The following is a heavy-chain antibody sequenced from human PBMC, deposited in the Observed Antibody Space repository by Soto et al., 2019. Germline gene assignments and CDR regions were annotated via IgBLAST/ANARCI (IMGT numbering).Heavy chain of an antibody. CDR1: GFTFSTYS. D-gene: IGHD3-10*01. J-gene: IGHJ3*02. CDR2: ISSSGGNT. V-gene: IGHV3-23*01. Sequence: LXLSCAASGFTFSTYSMSWVRQAPGKGLECVSTISSSGGNTYYTDSVKGRFTISRDNSKNTLYLQMDSLRAEDTAIYYCAKRPTSTGFGDPFDIWGQGTMVTVSS. CDR3: AKRPTSTGFGDPFDI.